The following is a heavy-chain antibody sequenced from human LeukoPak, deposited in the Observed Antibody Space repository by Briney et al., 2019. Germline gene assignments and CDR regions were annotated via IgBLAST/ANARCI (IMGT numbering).Heavy chain of an antibody. V-gene: IGHV3-30*18. D-gene: IGHD1-26*01. J-gene: IGHJ3*02. CDR2: ISYDGSDE. Sequence: GGSLRLSCTASGFSFSSHGMPWVRQAPGKGLEWVAVISYDGSDENYADSVKGRFTITRENSKDTLYLQMNSLGSEDTAVYYCAKGPILGTKRGAFDIWGQGTMVIVSS. CDR1: GFSFSSHG. CDR3: AKGPILGTKRGAFDI.